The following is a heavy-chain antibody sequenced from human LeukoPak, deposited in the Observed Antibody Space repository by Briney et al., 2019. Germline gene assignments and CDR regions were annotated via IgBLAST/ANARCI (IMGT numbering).Heavy chain of an antibody. J-gene: IGHJ4*02. Sequence: GGSLRLSCVASGITFSSYAMNWVRQAPGKGLEWVSNIHFRSGGTFYADSVKGRFTISKDTSKNTLYLQMSSLRADDTAVYYCARDESDYWGQGTLVTVSS. CDR2: IHFRSGGT. CDR1: GITFSSYA. V-gene: IGHV3-23*01. CDR3: ARDESDY.